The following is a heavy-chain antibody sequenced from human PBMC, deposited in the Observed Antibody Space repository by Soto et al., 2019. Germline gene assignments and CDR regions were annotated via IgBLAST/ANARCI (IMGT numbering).Heavy chain of an antibody. Sequence: GGSLRLSCAASGFTFSSYWMSWVRQAPGKGLEWVANIKQDGSEKYQVDSVKGRFTISRDNAKNSLYLQVNSLRAEDTAVYYCARDSSGWYSWDAFDIWGQGTMVTVSS. CDR1: GFTFSSYW. CDR3: ARDSSGWYSWDAFDI. CDR2: IKQDGSEK. D-gene: IGHD6-19*01. J-gene: IGHJ3*02. V-gene: IGHV3-7*03.